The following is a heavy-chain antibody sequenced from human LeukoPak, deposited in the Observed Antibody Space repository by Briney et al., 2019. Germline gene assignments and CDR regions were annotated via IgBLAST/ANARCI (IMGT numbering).Heavy chain of an antibody. CDR1: GGSIQGSY. CDR2: IFYSGST. CDR3: ARGFFDWLALVFPFDS. Sequence: LETLCVTPTVSGGSIQGSYWSWVRQPPGKGPEWIGSIFYSGSTNYNPSLKGRVTISVDTSKNHFSLRLNSVTAADTAVYYCARGFFDWLALVFPFDSWGERPVDPVSS. J-gene: IGHJ4*02. V-gene: IGHV4-59*08. D-gene: IGHD3-9*01.